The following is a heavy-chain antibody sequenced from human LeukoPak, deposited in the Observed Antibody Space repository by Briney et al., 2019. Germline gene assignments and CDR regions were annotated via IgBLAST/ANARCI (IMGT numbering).Heavy chain of an antibody. CDR3: ARDCSSTSCYGYGMDV. V-gene: IGHV4-31*03. J-gene: IGHJ6*02. Sequence: SETLSLTCTVSSGSISSGGYYWSWIRQHPGKGLEWIGYIYYSGSTYYNPSLKSRVTISVDTSKNQFSLKLSSVTAADTAVYYCARDCSSTSCYGYGMDVWGQGTTVTVSS. CDR1: SGSISSGGYY. CDR2: IYYSGST. D-gene: IGHD2-2*01.